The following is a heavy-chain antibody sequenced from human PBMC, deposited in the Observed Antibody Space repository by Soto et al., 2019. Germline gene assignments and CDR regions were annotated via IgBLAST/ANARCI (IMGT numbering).Heavy chain of an antibody. V-gene: IGHV3-53*01. D-gene: IGHD3-9*01. CDR2: IYSGGST. Sequence: LRLSCAASGFTVSSNYMSWVRQAPGKGLEWVSVIYSGGSTYYADSVKGRFTISRDNSKNTLYLQMNSLRAEDTAVYYCARESGYDILTGYSDVWGQGTTVTVSS. CDR3: ARESGYDILTGYSDV. J-gene: IGHJ6*02. CDR1: GFTVSSNY.